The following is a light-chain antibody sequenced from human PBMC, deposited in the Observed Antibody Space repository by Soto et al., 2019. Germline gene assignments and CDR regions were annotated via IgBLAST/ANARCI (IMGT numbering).Light chain of an antibody. CDR3: CSSAGSYTSYV. CDR1: SNY. J-gene: IGLJ1*01. Sequence: QSALTQPRSVSGSPGQSVTISCTGTSNYVSWYQQDPGKAPKLIIYDVSKRPSGVPDRFSGSKSGNTASLTISGLQAEDEADYFCCSSAGSYTSYVFGTGTKVTVL. CDR2: DVS. V-gene: IGLV2-11*01.